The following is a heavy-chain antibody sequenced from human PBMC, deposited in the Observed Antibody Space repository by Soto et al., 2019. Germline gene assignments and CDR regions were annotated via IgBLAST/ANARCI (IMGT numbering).Heavy chain of an antibody. CDR3: ARGPVVSLVRRVRGENCFDP. Sequence: QVQLQASGPGLVRPSQTLSLTCTVSGASIISLDYYWTWIRQPPGSGLEWIGHIYHTGATYSKPSIYRLVVMSLDTSNYLFSLQLSSVTAADTGVVYCARGPVVSLVRRVRGENCFDPWSQRTLVTFSS. J-gene: IGHJ5*02. D-gene: IGHD3-10*01. CDR1: GASIISLDYY. V-gene: IGHV4-30-4*01. CDR2: IYHTGAT.